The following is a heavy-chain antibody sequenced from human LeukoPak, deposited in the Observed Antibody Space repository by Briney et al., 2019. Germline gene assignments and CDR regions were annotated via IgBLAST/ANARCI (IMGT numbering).Heavy chain of an antibody. J-gene: IGHJ4*02. CDR1: GFDLSNYG. CDR3: ARGTGAKRYYFDL. V-gene: IGHV3-33*07. CDR2: IWYDGSNR. Sequence: GMSLRLSCAVSGFDLSNYGMYWVRQAPGKGLEWVTVIWYDGSNRYYADSVKGRITISRDTSENTVSLQINNVKVDDTAIYYCARGTGAKRYYFDLWGQGILVTVSS.